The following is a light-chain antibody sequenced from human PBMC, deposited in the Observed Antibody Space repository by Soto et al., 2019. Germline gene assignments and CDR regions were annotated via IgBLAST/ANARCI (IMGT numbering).Light chain of an antibody. V-gene: IGKV3-20*01. CDR3: QQYDSSWT. CDR1: QSVPSNF. CDR2: DVS. J-gene: IGKJ1*01. Sequence: EIVLTQSPGTLSLSPGERATLYCRASQSVPSNFLAWYQQRPGQAPTLLIYDVSRRAAGIPDRFSGSGSGTDFTLTISRLEPEDCAVYYCQQYDSSWTFGQGTKVEIK.